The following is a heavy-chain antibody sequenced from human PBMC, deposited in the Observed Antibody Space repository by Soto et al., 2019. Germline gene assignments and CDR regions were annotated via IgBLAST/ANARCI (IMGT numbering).Heavy chain of an antibody. V-gene: IGHV1-69*13. CDR2: IIPIFDTA. D-gene: IGHD3-22*01. CDR3: AGHSSGVPGYYYGMDV. Sequence: GSSVKVSCKASGGTFSSYAISWVRQAPGQGLEWMGGIIPIFDTADYAQKFQGRVTITADDSTNTAYMELSSLRSEDAAVYYCAGHSSGVPGYYYGMDVWGQGITVTVSS. CDR1: GGTFSSYA. J-gene: IGHJ6*02.